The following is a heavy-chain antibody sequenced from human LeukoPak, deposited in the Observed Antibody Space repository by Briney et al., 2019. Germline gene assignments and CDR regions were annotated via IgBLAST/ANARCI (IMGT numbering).Heavy chain of an antibody. Sequence: GASVKVSCKASGYTFTSYDINWVRQAPGQGLEWMGGIIPFFSTSNYAQKFQGRVTITADESTSTAYMELRSLTSEDTAVYYCARSDVLQRYQLLHYYYYMDVWGKGTTVTISS. CDR1: GYTFTSYD. CDR2: IIPFFSTS. D-gene: IGHD2-2*01. CDR3: ARSDVLQRYQLLHYYYYMDV. V-gene: IGHV1-69*13. J-gene: IGHJ6*03.